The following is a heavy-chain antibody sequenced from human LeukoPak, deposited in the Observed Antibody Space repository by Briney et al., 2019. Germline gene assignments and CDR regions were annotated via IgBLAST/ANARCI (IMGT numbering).Heavy chain of an antibody. CDR1: GGSISGYY. Sequence: SETLSLTCTVSGGSISGYYWSWVRQPPGKGLEWIGYIYYIESANYNPSLKSRVTISLDTSKNQFSLKLSSVTAADTAVYYCARVRPDYYYYGMDVWGQGTTVAVSS. V-gene: IGHV4-59*01. CDR2: IYYIESA. J-gene: IGHJ6*02. CDR3: ARVRPDYYYYGMDV.